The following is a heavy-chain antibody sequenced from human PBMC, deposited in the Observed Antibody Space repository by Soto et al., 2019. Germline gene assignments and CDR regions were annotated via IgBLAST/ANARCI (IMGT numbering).Heavy chain of an antibody. Sequence: LSLTCTVSGGSISSYYWSWIRQPPGKGLEWTGYIYYSGSTNYNPSLKSRVAISVDTSKNQFSLKLSSVTAADTAVYYCASGRITIFGVQDFDYWGQGTLVTVSS. V-gene: IGHV4-59*01. D-gene: IGHD3-3*01. CDR2: IYYSGST. CDR3: ASGRITIFGVQDFDY. CDR1: GGSISSYY. J-gene: IGHJ4*02.